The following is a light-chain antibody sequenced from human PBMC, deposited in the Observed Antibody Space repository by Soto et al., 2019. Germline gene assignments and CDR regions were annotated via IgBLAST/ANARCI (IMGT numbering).Light chain of an antibody. V-gene: IGKV1-5*01. J-gene: IGKJ1*01. Sequence: DIQMTQSPPTLSASVGDRVTLTFRASQTISTWMAWYQQKPGKAPKLLVYDASTLQSGVASRFSGSGSGTEFTLTISSLQPDDFATYYCQQYNSYWTFGQGTKVDIK. CDR2: DAS. CDR1: QTISTW. CDR3: QQYNSYWT.